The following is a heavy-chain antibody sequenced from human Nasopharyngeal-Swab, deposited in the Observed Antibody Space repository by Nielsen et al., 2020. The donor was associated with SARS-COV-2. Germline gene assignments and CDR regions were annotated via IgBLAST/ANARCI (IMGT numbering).Heavy chain of an antibody. Sequence: GGSLRLSCAASGFTSSSYAMHWVRQAPGKGLEWVAVISYDGSNKYYADSVKGRFTISRDNSKNTLYLQMNSLRAEDTAVYYCARGQNGQQLVPSYYYYGMDVWGQGTTVTVSS. CDR2: ISYDGSNK. J-gene: IGHJ6*02. D-gene: IGHD6-13*01. CDR1: GFTSSSYA. V-gene: IGHV3-30*04. CDR3: ARGQNGQQLVPSYYYYGMDV.